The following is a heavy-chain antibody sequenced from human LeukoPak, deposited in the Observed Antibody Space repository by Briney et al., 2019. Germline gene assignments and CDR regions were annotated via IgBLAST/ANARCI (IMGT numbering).Heavy chain of an antibody. V-gene: IGHV3-33*01. CDR1: GFTFSSYG. CDR3: ARDFYTGMFDY. D-gene: IGHD3-10*02. J-gene: IGHJ4*02. CDR2: IWYDGSNI. Sequence: PGGSLRLSCAASGFTFSSYGFHWVRQAPGKGLEWVAVIWYDGSNIHYAGSVKGRFTISRDNSRDTLYLHMNSLRPEDTAVYYCARDFYTGMFDYWGQGTLVTVSS.